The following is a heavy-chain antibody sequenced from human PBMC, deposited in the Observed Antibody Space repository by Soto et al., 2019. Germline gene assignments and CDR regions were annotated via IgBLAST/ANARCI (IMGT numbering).Heavy chain of an antibody. CDR1: GFSFTSYA. J-gene: IGHJ2*01. V-gene: IGHV3-23*01. CDR2: ITSGDDRT. CDR3: AKDRWFFDL. Sequence: EVQLLESGGDLVQPGGSLRLSCEASGFSFTSYAMSWVRQAPGKGLEWVSVITSGDDRTYYADSVKGRFTISRDNSKNTLYLQMNSLRAEDTAVYYCAKDRWFFDLWGRGTLVTVSS.